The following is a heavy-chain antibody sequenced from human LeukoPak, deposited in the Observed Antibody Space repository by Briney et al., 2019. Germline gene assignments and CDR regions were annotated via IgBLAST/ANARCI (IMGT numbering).Heavy chain of an antibody. CDR1: GFTVSSNY. J-gene: IGHJ4*02. CDR2: IYSGGST. CDR3: AKKGLASAGRPPYFDY. V-gene: IGHV3-66*01. Sequence: GGSLRLSCAASGFTVSSNYMSWVRQAPGKGLEWVSVIYSGGSTYYADSVKGRFTISRDNSKNTLYLQMNSLRAEDTAVYYCAKKGLASAGRPPYFDYWGQGALVTVSS. D-gene: IGHD6-13*01.